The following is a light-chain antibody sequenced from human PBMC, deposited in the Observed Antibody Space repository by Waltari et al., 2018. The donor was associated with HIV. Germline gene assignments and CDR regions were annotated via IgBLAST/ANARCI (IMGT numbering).Light chain of an antibody. J-gene: IGKJ2*01. CDR1: QRISSSY. Sequence: EIVLTQSPGTLSLSPGERATLSCRASQRISSSYLAWYKQKPGQALRLLIYGASSRASGIPDRFSGSGSGTDFTLTISRLEPEDFAVYYCQQYDRSPHTFGQGTKVEIK. CDR2: GAS. CDR3: QQYDRSPHT. V-gene: IGKV3-20*01.